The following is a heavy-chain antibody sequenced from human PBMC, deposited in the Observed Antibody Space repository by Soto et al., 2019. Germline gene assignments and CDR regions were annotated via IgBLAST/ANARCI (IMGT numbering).Heavy chain of an antibody. CDR3: AKGDSSSFYYGMDV. V-gene: IGHV3-9*01. CDR2: ISWNSGSI. CDR1: GFTFDDYA. D-gene: IGHD6-13*01. J-gene: IGHJ6*02. Sequence: EVQLVESGGGLVQPGRSLRLSCAASGFTFDDYAMHWVRQAPGKGLEWVSGISWNSGSIGYAGSVKGRFTISRDNAKNSLYLQMNSLRAEDTALYYCAKGDSSSFYYGMDVWGQGTTVTVSS.